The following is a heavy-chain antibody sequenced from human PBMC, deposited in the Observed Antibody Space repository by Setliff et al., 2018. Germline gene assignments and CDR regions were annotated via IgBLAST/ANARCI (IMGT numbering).Heavy chain of an antibody. CDR2: ISSTITST. CDR3: AKHGAYNDILTGYISPLDY. V-gene: IGHV3-23*01. D-gene: IGHD3-9*01. CDR1: GFTFSSSA. Sequence: GGSLRLSCAASGFTFSSSAMAWVRQAPGKGLEWVSAISSTITSTYYADSVKGRFTISRDNSKNTLYLQMNSLRAEDTAVYYCAKHGAYNDILTGYISPLDYWGQGALVTVSS. J-gene: IGHJ4*02.